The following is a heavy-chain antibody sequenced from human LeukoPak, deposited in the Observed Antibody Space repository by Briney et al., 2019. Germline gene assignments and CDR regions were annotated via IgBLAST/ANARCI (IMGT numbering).Heavy chain of an antibody. D-gene: IGHD1-26*01. CDR2: ISTSSSYI. V-gene: IGHV3-21*04. CDR1: GFTFSSYT. CDR3: ATTRKAPRPWELLGYFGY. J-gene: IGHJ4*02. Sequence: GGSLRLSCAASGFTFSSYTMNWVRQAPGKGLEWVSSISTSSSYIYYADSVKGRFTISRDNSKNTLYLQMNSLRAEDTAVYYCATTRKAPRPWELLGYFGYWGQGTLVTVSS.